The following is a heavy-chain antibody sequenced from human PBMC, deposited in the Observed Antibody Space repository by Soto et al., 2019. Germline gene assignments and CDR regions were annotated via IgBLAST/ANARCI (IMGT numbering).Heavy chain of an antibody. CDR2: IRSKANSYAT. J-gene: IGHJ4*02. CDR1: GFTFSGSA. V-gene: IGHV3-73*01. D-gene: IGHD4-17*01. Sequence: GGSLRLSCAASGFTFSGSAMHWVRQASGKGLEWVGRIRSKANSYATAYAASVKGRFTISRDDSKNTAYLQMNSLKTEDTAVYCCTSRAPVTTESTDYWGQGTLVTV. CDR3: TSRAPVTTESTDY.